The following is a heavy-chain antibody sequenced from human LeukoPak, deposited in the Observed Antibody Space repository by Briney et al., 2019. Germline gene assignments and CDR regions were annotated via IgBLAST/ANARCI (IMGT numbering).Heavy chain of an antibody. CDR2: IYSGGST. V-gene: IGHV3-66*02. J-gene: IGHJ4*02. D-gene: IGHD3-22*01. Sequence: GGSLRLSCAASGFTFSSNYMSWVRQAPGKGLEWVSVIYSGGSTYYADSVKGRFTISRDNSKNTLYLQMNSLRAEDTAVYYCARDPDYDSSGYQPGVFDYWGQGTLVTVPS. CDR1: GFTFSSNY. CDR3: ARDPDYDSSGYQPGVFDY.